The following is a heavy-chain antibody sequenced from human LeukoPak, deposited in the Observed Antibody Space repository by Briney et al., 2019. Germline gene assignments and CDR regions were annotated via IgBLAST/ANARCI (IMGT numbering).Heavy chain of an antibody. J-gene: IGHJ4*02. Sequence: GRSLRLSCVISGFRFDNFAMHWVRQAPGKGLEWVGGINWCNITVVYADAVKGRFTISRDKSKNSLYLLLNDLRAEDRAFYFCAKDSSGGVSSAGILDHWGPGPLVSVSP. CDR2: INWCNITV. CDR3: AKDSSGGVSSAGILDH. CDR1: GFRFDNFA. D-gene: IGHD6-13*01. V-gene: IGHV3-9*01.